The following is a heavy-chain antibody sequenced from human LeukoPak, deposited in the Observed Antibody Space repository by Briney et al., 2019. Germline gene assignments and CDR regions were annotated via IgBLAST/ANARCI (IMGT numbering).Heavy chain of an antibody. CDR3: ATTLRSGRYYFDS. V-gene: IGHV3-23*01. CDR1: GFTFSDYA. Sequence: GGSLRLSCAASGFTFSDYAMSWVRQPPGKGLEWVSTISGSGDYTYYADSVRGRFTISRDNSKNTLYLQMNSLRVEDTAVYYCATTLRSGRYYFDSWGQGPLVTVSS. D-gene: IGHD1-26*01. CDR2: ISGSGDYT. J-gene: IGHJ4*02.